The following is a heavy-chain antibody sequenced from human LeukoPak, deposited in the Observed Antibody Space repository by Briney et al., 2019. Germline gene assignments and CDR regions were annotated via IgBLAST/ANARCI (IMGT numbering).Heavy chain of an antibody. J-gene: IGHJ5*02. Sequence: SETLSLTCAVSGVSISSSNWWSRVRQPPGKGLEWIGEIYHSGSTNYNPSLKSRVTISVDKSKNQFSLKLSSVTAADTAVYYCARAVRNDGIDWFDPWGQGTLVTVSS. CDR1: GVSISSSNW. D-gene: IGHD1-1*01. CDR3: ARAVRNDGIDWFDP. CDR2: IYHSGST. V-gene: IGHV4-4*02.